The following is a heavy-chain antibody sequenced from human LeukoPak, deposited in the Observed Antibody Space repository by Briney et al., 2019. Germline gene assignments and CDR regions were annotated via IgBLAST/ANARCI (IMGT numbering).Heavy chain of an antibody. CDR2: IYHSGST. Sequence: SETLSLTCAVSGGSISSSNWWSWVRQPPGKGLEWIGEIYHSGSTNYNPSLKSRVTISVDKSKNQFTLKLSSVTAADTAVYYCASLNAYYYDSSQLYFDYWGQGTLVTVSS. CDR3: ASLNAYYYDSSQLYFDY. CDR1: GGSISSSNW. J-gene: IGHJ4*02. V-gene: IGHV4-4*02. D-gene: IGHD3-22*01.